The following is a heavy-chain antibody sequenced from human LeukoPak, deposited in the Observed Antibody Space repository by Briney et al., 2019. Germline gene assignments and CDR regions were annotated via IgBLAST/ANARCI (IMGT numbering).Heavy chain of an antibody. CDR3: ARFHFDYGDTLDY. Sequence: GGSLRLSCAASGFTFSSYAMHLVRQAPGKGLEWVAVISYDGSNKYYADSVKGRFTISRDNSKNTLYLQMNSLRAEDTAVYYCARFHFDYGDTLDYWGQGTLVTVSS. CDR2: ISYDGSNK. D-gene: IGHD4-17*01. V-gene: IGHV3-30-3*01. CDR1: GFTFSSYA. J-gene: IGHJ4*02.